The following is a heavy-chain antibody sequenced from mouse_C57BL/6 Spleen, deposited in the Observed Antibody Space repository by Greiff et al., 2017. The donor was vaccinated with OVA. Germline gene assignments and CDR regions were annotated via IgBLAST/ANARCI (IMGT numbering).Heavy chain of an antibody. D-gene: IGHD4-1*01. CDR3: ARPQLTGAGYYFDY. CDR1: GYTFTSYW. CDR2: IAPNSGGT. Sequence: QVQLQQPGAELVKPGASVKLSCKASGYTFTSYWMPWVKQRPGRGLEWIGRIAPNSGGTKYNEKFKSKATLTVDKPSSTAYMQLSSLTSEDSAVYYCARPQLTGAGYYFDYWGQGTTLTVSS. J-gene: IGHJ2*01. V-gene: IGHV1-72*01.